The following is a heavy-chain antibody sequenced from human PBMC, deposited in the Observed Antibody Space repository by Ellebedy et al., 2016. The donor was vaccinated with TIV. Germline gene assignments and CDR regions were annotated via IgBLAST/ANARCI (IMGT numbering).Heavy chain of an antibody. D-gene: IGHD3-10*01. CDR3: ARDISRRSPIVRDY. CDR1: GDTFTRYY. Sequence: ASVTVSCKASGDTFTRYYFHWVRQAPGQGLEWMGVIAPSVGTTTYAQKFQDRVTMTRDTSTTTLYMELSNLRSEDTALYFCARDISRRSPIVRDYWGRGTLVTVSS. J-gene: IGHJ4*02. V-gene: IGHV1-46*01. CDR2: IAPSVGTT.